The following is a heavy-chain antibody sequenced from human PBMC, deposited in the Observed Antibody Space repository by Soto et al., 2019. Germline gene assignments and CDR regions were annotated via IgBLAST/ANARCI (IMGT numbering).Heavy chain of an antibody. CDR2: IYYSGST. CDR1: GGSISSYY. J-gene: IGHJ5*02. CDR3: ASASGYSPLSNWFDP. D-gene: IGHD6-13*01. V-gene: IGHV4-59*12. Sequence: NPSETLSLTCTVSGGSISSYYWSWIRQPPGKGLEWIGYIYYSGSTNYNPSLKSRVTISVDTSKNQFSLKLSSVTAADTAVYYCASASGYSPLSNWFDPWGQGTLVTVSS.